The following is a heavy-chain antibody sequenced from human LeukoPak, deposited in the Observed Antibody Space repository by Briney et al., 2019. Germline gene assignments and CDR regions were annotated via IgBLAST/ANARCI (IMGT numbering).Heavy chain of an antibody. J-gene: IGHJ5*02. CDR1: GFTFSSYA. CDR2: ISYDGSNK. Sequence: GGSLRLSCAASGFTFSSYAMHWVRQAPGKGLEWVAVISYDGSNKYYADSVKGRFSISRDNSKNTLYLQMNSLRGEDTAVYYCAKRNYYGSGSYASTGFDPWGQGTLVTVSS. D-gene: IGHD3-10*01. CDR3: AKRNYYGSGSYASTGFDP. V-gene: IGHV3-30-3*02.